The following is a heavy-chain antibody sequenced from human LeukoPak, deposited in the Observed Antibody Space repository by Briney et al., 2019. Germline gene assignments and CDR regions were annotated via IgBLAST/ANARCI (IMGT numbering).Heavy chain of an antibody. CDR2: ISMNVQTT. CDR1: GFTFTSHV. Sequence: GGSLRLSCSASGFTFTSHVMHWVRQAPGKGLQYVSGISMNVQTTYYAGSVKGRFTISRNSSKNTVYLQMNSLTAEDTAVYYCVREGLERRTNFDYWGQGTLVSVSS. V-gene: IGHV3-64D*06. J-gene: IGHJ4*02. D-gene: IGHD1-1*01. CDR3: VREGLERRTNFDY.